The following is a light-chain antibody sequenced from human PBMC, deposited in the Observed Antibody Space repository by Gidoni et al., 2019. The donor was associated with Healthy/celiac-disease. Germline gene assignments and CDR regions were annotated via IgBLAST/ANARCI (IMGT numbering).Light chain of an antibody. CDR3: MQRIEFPAAIT. Sequence: DLVMTQTPLSLPVTPGEPASISCRSSQSLLDSDDGNTYLDWYLQKSGQSPQLRLYTLSYRASGVPDRFSGSGSGTDFTLKISRVEAEDVGVYDCMQRIEFPAAITFGQGTRLEIK. CDR1: QSLLDSDDGNTY. CDR2: TLS. J-gene: IGKJ5*01. V-gene: IGKV2-40*01.